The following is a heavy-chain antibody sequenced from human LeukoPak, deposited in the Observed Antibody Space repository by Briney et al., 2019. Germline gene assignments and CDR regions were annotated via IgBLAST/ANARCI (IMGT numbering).Heavy chain of an antibody. Sequence: ASVKVSCKASGYTFTGYYMHWVRQAPGQGLEWMGWINPNSGGTNYAQKFQGWVTMTRDTSISTAYMELSRLRSDDTAVYYCARLNLVVVPAAMSSREYAFDIWGQGTMVTVSS. CDR3: ARLNLVVVPAAMSSREYAFDI. CDR2: INPNSGGT. V-gene: IGHV1-2*04. CDR1: GYTFTGYY. D-gene: IGHD2-2*01. J-gene: IGHJ3*02.